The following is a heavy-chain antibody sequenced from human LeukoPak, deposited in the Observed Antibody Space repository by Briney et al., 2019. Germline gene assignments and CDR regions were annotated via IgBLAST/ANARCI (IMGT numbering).Heavy chain of an antibody. CDR1: GGSISSGSYY. CDR2: IYYSGST. D-gene: IGHD6-6*01. V-gene: IGHV4-39*07. CDR3: ARARLSSSSYYYYYMDV. J-gene: IGHJ6*03. Sequence: SETLSLTCTVSGGSISSGSYYWGWIRQPPGKGLEWIGTIYYSGSTYYNPSFKSRVTISVDTSKNQFSLKLSSVTAADTAVYYCARARLSSSSYYYYYMDVWGKGTTVTVSS.